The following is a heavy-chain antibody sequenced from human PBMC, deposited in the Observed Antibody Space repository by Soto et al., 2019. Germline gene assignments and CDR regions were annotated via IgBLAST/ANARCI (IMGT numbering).Heavy chain of an antibody. CDR1: GGTFSSYA. V-gene: IGHV1-69*01. CDR3: ARCALDPSGGYYYKSYYYGMDV. CDR2: IIPIFGTA. Sequence: QVQLVQSGAEVKKPGSSVKVSCKASGGTFSSYAISWVRQAPGQGLEWVGGIIPIFGTANYAQKFQGRVTITADESTSTAYMELSSLRSEDTALYYCARCALDPSGGYYYKSYYYGMDVWGQGTTVTVSS. J-gene: IGHJ6*02. D-gene: IGHD3-22*01.